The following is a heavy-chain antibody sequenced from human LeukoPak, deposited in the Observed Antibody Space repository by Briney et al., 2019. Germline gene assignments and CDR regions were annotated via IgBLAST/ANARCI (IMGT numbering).Heavy chain of an antibody. CDR3: ARGRQWLIYFDY. CDR1: GFTLSSYW. D-gene: IGHD6-19*01. V-gene: IGHV3-7*01. CDR2: IKQDGSEK. Sequence: PGGSLSLSCAAPGFTLSSYWMSWVRQAPGKGLEWVANIKQDGSEKYYVDSVKGRFTISRDNAKNSLYLQMNSLRAEDTAVYHCARGRQWLIYFDYWGQGTLVTVSS. J-gene: IGHJ4*02.